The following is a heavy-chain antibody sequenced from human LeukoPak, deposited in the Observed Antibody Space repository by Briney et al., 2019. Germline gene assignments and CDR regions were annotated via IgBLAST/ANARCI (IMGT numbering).Heavy chain of an antibody. CDR3: ARGPPYIVVVTAIGFFDY. Sequence: SETLSLTCAVSGGSISSSHWWSWVRQPPGKGLEWIGEIYHSGSTNSSPSLKSRVIISVDKSKNQFSLKLISVTAADTAVYYCARGPPYIVVVTAIGFFDYWGQGTLVTVSS. CDR1: GGSISSSHW. D-gene: IGHD2-21*02. CDR2: IYHSGST. J-gene: IGHJ4*02. V-gene: IGHV4-4*02.